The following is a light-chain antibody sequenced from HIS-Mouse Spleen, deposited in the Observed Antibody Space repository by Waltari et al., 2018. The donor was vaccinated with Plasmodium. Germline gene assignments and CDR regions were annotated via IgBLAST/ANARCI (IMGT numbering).Light chain of an antibody. CDR3: SSYTSSSTLV. CDR1: SSDVGGYNY. CDR2: DLS. Sequence: QSALTQPASVSGSPGQSITISCTGTSSDVGGYNYFSWYQQHPGKAPKLMIYDLSNRPSGVSNRFSGSKSGNTASLTISGLQAEDEADYYCSSYTSSSTLVFGGGTKLTVL. J-gene: IGLJ2*01. V-gene: IGLV2-14*03.